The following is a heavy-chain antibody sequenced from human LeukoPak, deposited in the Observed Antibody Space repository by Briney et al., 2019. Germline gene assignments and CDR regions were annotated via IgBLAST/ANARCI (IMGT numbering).Heavy chain of an antibody. Sequence: SETLSLTCAVYGGSFSGYYWSWIRQPPGKGLEWIGEINHSGSTNYNPSLKSRVTISVDTSKNQFSLKLNSVTATDTAVYYCARVKAAGDAFDIWGQGTMVTVSS. J-gene: IGHJ3*02. CDR1: GGSFSGYY. CDR2: INHSGST. D-gene: IGHD6-25*01. V-gene: IGHV4-34*01. CDR3: ARVKAAGDAFDI.